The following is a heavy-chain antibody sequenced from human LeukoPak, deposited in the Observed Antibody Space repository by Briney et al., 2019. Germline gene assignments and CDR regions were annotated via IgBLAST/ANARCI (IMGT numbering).Heavy chain of an antibody. CDR2: IRSKGYGGTT. D-gene: IGHD2-2*01. CDR3: TKVTYCSSTSCPGSWFDP. CDR1: GFTFGDYV. J-gene: IGHJ5*02. V-gene: IGHV3-49*04. Sequence: GGSLRLSCKASGFTFGDYVMNWVRQAPGKGLEWVGFIRSKGYGGTTEYAASVKGRFTISRADSKSIIYLQMTSLKTEDTAVYYCTKVTYCSSTSCPGSWFDPWGQGTLVTVSS.